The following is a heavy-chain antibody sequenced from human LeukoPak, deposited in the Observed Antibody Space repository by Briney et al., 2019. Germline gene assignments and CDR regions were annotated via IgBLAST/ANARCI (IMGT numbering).Heavy chain of an antibody. J-gene: IGHJ4*02. CDR3: ARVRKLRTRGVMDPLDY. Sequence: PGGSLRLSCAASGFTFNYYWLTWVRQAPGKGLEWVDNIQQDGSEKYYVDSVKGRFIISRDNAKNSLYLQMNSLRAEDTAVYYCARVRKLRTRGVMDPLDYWGQGTLVTVSS. CDR2: IQQDGSEK. CDR1: GFTFNYYW. V-gene: IGHV3-7*01. D-gene: IGHD3-10*01.